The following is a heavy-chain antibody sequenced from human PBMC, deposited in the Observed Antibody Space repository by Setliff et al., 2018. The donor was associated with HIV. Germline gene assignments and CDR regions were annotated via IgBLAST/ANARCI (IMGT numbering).Heavy chain of an antibody. CDR3: ARDYQVSGAVVTAN. D-gene: IGHD2-21*02. J-gene: IGHJ4*02. CDR1: GFTFSSYG. Sequence: GGSLRLSCAASGFTFSSYGMHWVRQAPGKGLEWVANIKQDGSEKYYVDSVKGRFTISRDNTKNSLYLQMNSLRAEDTAVYYCARDYQVSGAVVTANWGQGTLVTVSS. CDR2: IKQDGSEK. V-gene: IGHV3-7*03.